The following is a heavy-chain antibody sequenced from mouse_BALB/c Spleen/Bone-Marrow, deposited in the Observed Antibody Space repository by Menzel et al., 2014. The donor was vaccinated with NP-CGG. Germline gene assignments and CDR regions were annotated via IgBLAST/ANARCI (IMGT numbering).Heavy chain of an antibody. CDR3: ARMGYYGWLAY. CDR1: GFDFRTYW. D-gene: IGHD1-1*01. Sequence: EVKLMESGGGLVQPGGFLKLSCAASGFDFRTYWMSWVRQAPGKGLEWIGEINPDSKTKNYAPSLKDKFIISRDNAKNTLYLQMSKVRSEDTALNYCARMGYYGWLAYWGQGTLVTVSA. J-gene: IGHJ3*01. V-gene: IGHV4-1*02. CDR2: INPDSKTK.